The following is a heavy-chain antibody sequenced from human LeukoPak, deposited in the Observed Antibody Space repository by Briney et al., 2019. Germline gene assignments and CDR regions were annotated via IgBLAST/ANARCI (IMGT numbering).Heavy chain of an antibody. V-gene: IGHV4-39*07. J-gene: IGHJ4*02. Sequence: PSETLSLTCTVSGGSISSSSYYWGWIRQPPGKGLEWIGSIYYSGSTYYNPCLKSRVTISVDTSKNQFSLKLSSVTAADTAVYYCARTSSGWYWLTLSTIGNFDYWGQGTLVTVSS. D-gene: IGHD6-19*01. CDR2: IYYSGST. CDR1: GGSISSSSYY. CDR3: ARTSSGWYWLTLSTIGNFDY.